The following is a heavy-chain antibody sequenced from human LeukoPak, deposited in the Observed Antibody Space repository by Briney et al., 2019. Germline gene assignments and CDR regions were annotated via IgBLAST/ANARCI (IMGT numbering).Heavy chain of an antibody. Sequence: PGGSLRLSCAASGFTFSDYYMSRIRQTPGKGLEWVSYISSSGSTIYYSDSVKGRFTISTDNAKYSLDLQMNSLRAEDTAVYYCAKQGRDWLRDYYYYMDVWGKGTTVTISS. CDR2: ISSSGSTI. J-gene: IGHJ6*03. D-gene: IGHD3-9*01. V-gene: IGHV3-11*01. CDR1: GFTFSDYY. CDR3: AKQGRDWLRDYYYYMDV.